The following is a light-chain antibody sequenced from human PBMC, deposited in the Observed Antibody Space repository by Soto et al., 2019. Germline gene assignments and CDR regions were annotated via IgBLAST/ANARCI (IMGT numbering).Light chain of an antibody. CDR2: DVS. Sequence: QSVLTQPSSVSVSPGQSITISCTGTSSDVGGYNYVSWYQQHPGKAPKLMIYDVSNRPSGVSNRFSGSKSGNTASLTISGLQAEDEADYSCSSYTTSSTLEVFGTGTKVTVL. J-gene: IGLJ1*01. CDR1: SSDVGGYNY. V-gene: IGLV2-14*01. CDR3: SSYTTSSTLEV.